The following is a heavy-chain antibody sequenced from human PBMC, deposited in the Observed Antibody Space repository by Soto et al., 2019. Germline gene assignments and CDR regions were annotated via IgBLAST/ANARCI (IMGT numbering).Heavy chain of an antibody. CDR3: ARTIAAAAQGFGS. V-gene: IGHV3-48*03. J-gene: IGHJ4*02. CDR2: ISSSGTTI. CDR1: GFTFSSYE. D-gene: IGHD6-13*01. Sequence: EVQLVESGGGLVQPGGSLRLSCAASGFTFSSYEMNWVRQAPGKGLEWVSYISSSGTTIYYADSVQGRFTISRDNARNALFLHMSSLRVDDTAFYYCARTIAAAAQGFGSWGQGTLVTVSS.